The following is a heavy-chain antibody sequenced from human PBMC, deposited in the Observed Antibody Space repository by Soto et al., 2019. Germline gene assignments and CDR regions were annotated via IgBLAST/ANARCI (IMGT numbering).Heavy chain of an antibody. CDR1: GGSISSSSYY. Sequence: PSETLSLTCTVSGGSISSSSYYWGWIRQPPGKGLEWIGSIYYSGSTYYNPSLKSRVTISVDTSKNQFSLKLSSVTAADTAVYYCARNNDYGDYYYYYDMDVWGKGTTVTVSS. V-gene: IGHV4-39*01. J-gene: IGHJ6*03. D-gene: IGHD4-17*01. CDR3: ARNNDYGDYYYYYDMDV. CDR2: IYYSGST.